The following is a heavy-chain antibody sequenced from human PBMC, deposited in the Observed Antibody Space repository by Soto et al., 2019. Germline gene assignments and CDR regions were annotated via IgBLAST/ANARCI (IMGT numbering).Heavy chain of an antibody. CDR2: INHSGST. CDR3: ARGKHYYGSGSYYSYYYYYMDV. V-gene: IGHV4-34*01. D-gene: IGHD3-10*01. CDR1: GGSFSGYY. Sequence: ETLSLTCAVYGGSFSGYYWSWIRQPPGKGLEWIGEINHSGSTNYNPSLKSRVTISVDTSKNQFSLKLSSVTAADTAVYYCARGKHYYGSGSYYSYYYYYMDVWGKGTTVTVSS. J-gene: IGHJ6*03.